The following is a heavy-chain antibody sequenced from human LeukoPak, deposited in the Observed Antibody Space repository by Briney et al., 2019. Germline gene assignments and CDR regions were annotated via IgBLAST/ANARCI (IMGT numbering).Heavy chain of an antibody. Sequence: YGPTPVKPTQTLTLTCTFSGFSLSTSRVGEGWIRQPPGKALEWLALIYWNDDKRYSPSLKSRLTITKDTSNNQVVLTMTNMDPVGTATYYCAHLYYDFWSGYTDTPADYWGQGTLVTVSS. V-gene: IGHV2-5*01. CDR2: IYWNDDK. CDR1: GFSLSTSRVG. J-gene: IGHJ4*02. CDR3: AHLYYDFWSGYTDTPADY. D-gene: IGHD3-3*01.